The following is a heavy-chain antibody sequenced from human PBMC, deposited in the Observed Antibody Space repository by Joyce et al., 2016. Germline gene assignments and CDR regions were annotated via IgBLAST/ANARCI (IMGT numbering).Heavy chain of an antibody. J-gene: IGHJ4*02. CDR3: ARSAVRGTLSPFFDY. Sequence: EVQLVQSGGEVKKPGESLKISCKGVGYSFTSYWLGWVRQMPGKGLELMGIINPEDSDTGYSPSFQGQGTISVDRSIKTAHLRWGSLRASDTAIYYCARSAVRGTLSPFFDYWGQGSLVTVSS. D-gene: IGHD3-16*01. CDR2: INPEDSDT. CDR1: GYSFTSYW. V-gene: IGHV5-51*01.